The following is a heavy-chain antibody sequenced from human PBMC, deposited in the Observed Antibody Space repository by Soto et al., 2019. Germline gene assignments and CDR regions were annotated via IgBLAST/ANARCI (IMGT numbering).Heavy chain of an antibody. V-gene: IGHV1-8*01. CDR3: ASQGVDFWRVGHYYGLGV. J-gene: IGHJ6*02. CDR1: GYTFTNYD. CDR2: MNPNSGNT. D-gene: IGHD3-3*01. Sequence: QVQLVQSGAEVKKPGASVKVSCKASGYTFTNYDVNWVRQAAEQGLEWMGWMNPNSGNTDYAQKFRDRVAMTRNTSIDTAYMELSSLTSEDTAVYYCASQGVDFWRVGHYYGLGVWGQGTAVTVAS.